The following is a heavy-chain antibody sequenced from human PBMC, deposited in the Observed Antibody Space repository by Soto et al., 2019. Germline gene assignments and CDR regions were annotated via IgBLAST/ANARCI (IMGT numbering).Heavy chain of an antibody. D-gene: IGHD1-26*01. J-gene: IGHJ4*02. CDR3: AKDPSFSGFYYFDY. V-gene: IGHV3-23*01. Sequence: EVQLLESGGGLVQPGGSLRLSCAASGLTFSSYAMNWVRKGPGKGLEWVSSISGSGKNTYYADSVKGRFTISRDNSNNTLYLQMNSLRAEDTAVYYCAKDPSFSGFYYFDYWGQGTLVTVSS. CDR1: GLTFSSYA. CDR2: ISGSGKNT.